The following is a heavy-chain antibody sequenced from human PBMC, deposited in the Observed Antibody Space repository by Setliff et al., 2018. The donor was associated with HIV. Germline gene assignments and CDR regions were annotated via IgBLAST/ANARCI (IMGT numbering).Heavy chain of an antibody. J-gene: IGHJ3*01. D-gene: IGHD6-13*01. CDR2: ITHSGST. CDR3: ARHPGSTSNWYKGAFDF. CDR1: DGSFSGYY. Sequence: SETLSLTCAVYDGSFSGYYWIWIRQPPGKGLEWIGEITHSGSTNYNPSLKSRVTISVDTSKNQFSLKLSSVTAADTAVYYCARHPGSTSNWYKGAFDFWGQGRMVTVSS. V-gene: IGHV4-34*01.